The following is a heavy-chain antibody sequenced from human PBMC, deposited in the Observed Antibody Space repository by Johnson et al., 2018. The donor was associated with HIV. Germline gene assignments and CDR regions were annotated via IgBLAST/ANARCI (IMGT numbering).Heavy chain of an antibody. CDR2: IWYDGSNK. CDR3: AKDRGTTRAFDI. D-gene: IGHD2/OR15-2a*01. V-gene: IGHV3-33*06. J-gene: IGHJ3*02. CDR1: GFTFSSYG. Sequence: QVQLVESGGGVVQPGRSLRLSCAASGFTFSSYGMHWVRQAPGKGLEWVAVIWYDGSNKYYADSVKGRFTISRDNYKNTLYLQMNSLRAEDRAVYYCAKDRGTTRAFDIWGQGTMVTVSS.